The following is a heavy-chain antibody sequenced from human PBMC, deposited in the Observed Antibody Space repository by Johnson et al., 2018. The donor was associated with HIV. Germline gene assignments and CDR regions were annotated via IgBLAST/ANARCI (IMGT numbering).Heavy chain of an antibody. D-gene: IGHD3-10*01. V-gene: IGHV3-11*04. J-gene: IGHJ3*02. CDR2: ISSSGSSI. Sequence: QVQLVESGGGLVKPRGSLRLSCAASGFIFRDYYMSWIRQAPGKGLEWVSYISSSGSSIYYSDSVKGRFTISRDNAKNSLYLQMNSLRAEDTAVYYCARDASYYGSANDAFDIWGQGTMVTVSS. CDR3: ARDASYYGSANDAFDI. CDR1: GFIFRDYY.